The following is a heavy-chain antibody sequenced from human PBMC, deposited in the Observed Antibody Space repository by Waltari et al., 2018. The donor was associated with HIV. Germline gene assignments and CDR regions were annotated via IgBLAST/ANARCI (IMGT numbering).Heavy chain of an antibody. CDR2: INPRGGST. CDR3: ARDKAVGIIPSVFNM. CDR1: GYTFSNYY. J-gene: IGHJ3*02. D-gene: IGHD3-10*01. Sequence: QVQLAQSGAEVKKPGASVKVSCKASGYTFSNYYIQWVRQAPGQGLEWMATINPRGGSTSHAQEFPGRVTVTRDTSTSKVYMERSSLGSENTAVYYCARDKAVGIIPSVFNMWGQGTMVIVSS. V-gene: IGHV1-46*01.